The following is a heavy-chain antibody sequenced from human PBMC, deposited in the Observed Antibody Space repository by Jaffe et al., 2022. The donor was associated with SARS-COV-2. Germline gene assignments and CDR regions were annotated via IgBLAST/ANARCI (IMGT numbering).Heavy chain of an antibody. Sequence: EVQLVESGGGLVQPGGSLRLSCAASGFTFSSYAMSWVRQAPGKGLEWVSAISGSGGSTYYADSVKGRFTISRDNSKNTLYLQMNSLRAEDTAVYYCAKALWGSGSYYNAPFDYWGQGTLVTVSS. J-gene: IGHJ4*02. CDR3: AKALWGSGSYYNAPFDY. V-gene: IGHV3-23*04. CDR1: GFTFSSYA. D-gene: IGHD3-10*01. CDR2: ISGSGGST.